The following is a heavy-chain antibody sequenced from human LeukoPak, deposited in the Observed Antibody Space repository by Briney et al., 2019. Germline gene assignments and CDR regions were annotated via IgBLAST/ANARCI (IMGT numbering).Heavy chain of an antibody. CDR3: ATKQWLAPPPDS. Sequence: PGGSLRLSCAASGVTFSKNWTLWFRQPPGKGLESVSRINTDGTVTTYADSVKRRFTVSRDNADNTMFLQMNSVRDEDTAVYYCATKQWLAPPPDSWGQGAPVTVSS. V-gene: IGHV3-74*01. CDR1: GVTFSKNW. D-gene: IGHD6-19*01. CDR2: INTDGTVT. J-gene: IGHJ6*01.